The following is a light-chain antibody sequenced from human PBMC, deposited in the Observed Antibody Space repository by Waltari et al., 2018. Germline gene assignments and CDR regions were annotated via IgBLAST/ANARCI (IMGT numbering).Light chain of an antibody. CDR1: SSGVGGYTF. J-gene: IGLJ2*01. V-gene: IGLV2-23*02. CDR2: DVT. CDR3: CSYVGGGTLV. Sequence: QSALTQPASVSGSPGQSITISCMGTSSGVGGYTFVSRYQQHPGKAPKLMIHDVTKRPSGVSNRFSGSKSGNTASLTISGLQAEDEADYYCCSYVGGGTLVFGGGTNVTVL.